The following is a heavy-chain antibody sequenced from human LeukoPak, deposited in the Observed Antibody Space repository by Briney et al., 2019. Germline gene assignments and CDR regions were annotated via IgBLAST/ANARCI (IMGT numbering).Heavy chain of an antibody. CDR1: GFTFSSYS. CDR2: ISSSSSYI. Sequence: PGGSLRLSCAASGFTFSSYSMNWVRQAPGKGLEWVSSISSSSSYIYYADSVKGRFTISRDNAKNSLYLQMNSLRAEDTAGYYCARAMVRGVIIRSTNDYWGQGTLVTVSS. J-gene: IGHJ4*02. D-gene: IGHD3-10*01. CDR3: ARAMVRGVIIRSTNDY. V-gene: IGHV3-21*01.